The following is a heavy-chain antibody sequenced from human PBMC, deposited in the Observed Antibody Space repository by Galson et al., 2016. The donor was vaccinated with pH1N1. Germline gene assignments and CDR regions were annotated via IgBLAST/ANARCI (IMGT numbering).Heavy chain of an antibody. J-gene: IGHJ6*02. CDR1: GDTFNRYG. V-gene: IGHV1-18*01. CDR2: INTRNGYT. D-gene: IGHD3-10*01. Sequence: SVKVSCKASGDTFNRYGITWVLQAPGQGLQWMGWINTRNGYTKNSQKFQGRVTMTTDTTTSTVYLELRSLKSDDTGVYFCARGRGDLAGYYYGLDVWGQGTTVTVSS. CDR3: ARGRGDLAGYYYGLDV.